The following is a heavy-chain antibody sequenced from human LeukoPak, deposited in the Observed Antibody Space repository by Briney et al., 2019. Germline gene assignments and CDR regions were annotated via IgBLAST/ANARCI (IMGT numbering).Heavy chain of an antibody. J-gene: IGHJ5*02. Sequence: SQTLSLTCTVSGGSISSYCWSWIRQPPGKGLEWIGYIYYSGSTNYNPSLKSRVTISVDTSKNQFSLKLSSVTAADTAVYYCARGGSSWYEGANWFDPWGQGTLVTVSS. V-gene: IGHV4-59*08. CDR2: IYYSGST. CDR3: ARGGSSWYEGANWFDP. D-gene: IGHD6-13*01. CDR1: GGSISSYC.